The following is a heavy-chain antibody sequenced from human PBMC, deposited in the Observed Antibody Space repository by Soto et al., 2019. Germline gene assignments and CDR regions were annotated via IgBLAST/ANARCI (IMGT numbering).Heavy chain of an antibody. CDR2: ISGYNGDA. V-gene: IGHV1-18*01. CDR3: AKNGQPPYYYYGLDV. CDR1: GYTFTRYG. D-gene: IGHD2-8*01. Sequence: ASVKVSCKASGYTFTRYGMSWVRQAPGQGLEWMGWISGYNGDANYAQSFQGRVSMTIDTSTTTAYMELRTLTPDDTAVYYCAKNGQPPYYYYGLDVWGQGTTVTVSS. J-gene: IGHJ6*02.